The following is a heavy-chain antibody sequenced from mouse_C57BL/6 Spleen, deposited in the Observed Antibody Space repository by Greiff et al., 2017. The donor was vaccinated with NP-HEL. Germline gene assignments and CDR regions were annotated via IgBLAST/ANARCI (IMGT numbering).Heavy chain of an antibody. J-gene: IGHJ4*01. CDR1: GYSFTSYY. D-gene: IGHD2-1*01. CDR2: IYPGSGNT. V-gene: IGHV1-66*01. Sequence: QVQLKQSGPELVKPGASVKISCKASGYSFTSYYIHWVKQRPGQGLEWIGWIYPGSGNTKYNEKFKGKATLTADTSSSTAYMQLSSLTSEDSAVYYCARNGNYYAMDYWGQGTSVTVSS. CDR3: ARNGNYYAMDY.